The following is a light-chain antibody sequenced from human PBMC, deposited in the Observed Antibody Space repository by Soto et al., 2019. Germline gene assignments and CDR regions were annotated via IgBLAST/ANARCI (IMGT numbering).Light chain of an antibody. Sequence: EIVMPQSPATLSVSPGERATLSCRASQSVSSNLAWYQQKPGQAPRLLIYGASTRATGIPARFSGSGSGTEFTLTISSLQPDDFATYYCQQYNSYSRTFGQGTKVDIK. J-gene: IGKJ1*01. CDR3: QQYNSYSRT. CDR2: GAS. CDR1: QSVSSN. V-gene: IGKV3-15*01.